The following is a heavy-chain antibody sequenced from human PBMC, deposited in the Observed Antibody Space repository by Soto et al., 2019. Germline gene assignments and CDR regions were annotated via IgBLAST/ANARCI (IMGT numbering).Heavy chain of an antibody. J-gene: IGHJ5*02. D-gene: IGHD3-22*01. Sequence: ASVKVSCKASGGTFSSYAISWVRQAPGQGLEWMGGIIPIFGTANYAQKFQGRVTITADESTSTAYMELSSLRSDDTAVYYRARDPNDSSGSLGFDPWGQGTMVTVSS. CDR1: GGTFSSYA. V-gene: IGHV1-69*13. CDR2: IIPIFGTA. CDR3: ARDPNDSSGSLGFDP.